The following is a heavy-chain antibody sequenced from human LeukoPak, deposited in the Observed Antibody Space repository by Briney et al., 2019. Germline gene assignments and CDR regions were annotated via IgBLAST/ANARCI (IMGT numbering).Heavy chain of an antibody. D-gene: IGHD2-2*01. CDR3: ARAVGHCSTTSCYAWLDP. V-gene: IGHV3-23*01. J-gene: IGHJ5*02. CDR1: GFTFSSYA. Sequence: GGSLRLSCAASGFTFSSYAMSWVRQAPGKGLEWVSAISGSGGSTYYADSVKGRFTISRDNAKNSLYLQLNSLRAEDTAVYYCARAVGHCSTTSCYAWLDPWGQGTLVTVSS. CDR2: ISGSGGST.